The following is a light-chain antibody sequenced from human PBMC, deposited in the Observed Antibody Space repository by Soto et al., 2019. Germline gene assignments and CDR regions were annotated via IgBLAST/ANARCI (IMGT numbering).Light chain of an antibody. V-gene: IGKV3-11*01. CDR3: QQRSNWPPLIT. Sequence: EIVLTQSPATLSSSPGERATLSCRASQSVSSYLAWYQQKPGQAPRVLIYDASNRATGIPARFSGSGSATDFTITISSLEPEDFAVYYCQQRSNWPPLITFGQGTLLEIK. CDR1: QSVSSY. CDR2: DAS. J-gene: IGKJ5*01.